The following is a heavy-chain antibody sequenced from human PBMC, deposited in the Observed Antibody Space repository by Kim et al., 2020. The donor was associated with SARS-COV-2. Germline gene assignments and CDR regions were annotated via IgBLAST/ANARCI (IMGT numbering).Heavy chain of an antibody. D-gene: IGHD2-21*01. Sequence: GGSLRLSCAASGFTFSSYLMHWVRQAPGKGLEWVSCMKSDGSSTSYADSVKGRFTISRDNAKNTLYLQMNSLRAEDTAVYYCARGISLGAWGQGGLVTVS. CDR3: ARGISLGA. J-gene: IGHJ4*02. V-gene: IGHV3-74*01. CDR1: GFTFSSYL. CDR2: MKSDGSST.